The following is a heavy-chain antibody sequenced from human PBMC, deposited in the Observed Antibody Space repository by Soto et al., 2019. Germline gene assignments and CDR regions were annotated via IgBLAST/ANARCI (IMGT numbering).Heavy chain of an antibody. CDR3: ARERSTDIVVVPAAPNWFDP. CDR2: TYYRSKWYN. D-gene: IGHD2-2*01. J-gene: IGHJ5*02. Sequence: SQTLSLPCAISGDRVSSTSAAWTWLRQSPSRGLEWLGRTYYRSKWYNDYAVSVKSRITINPDTSKNQFSLQLNSVTPEDTAVYYCARERSTDIVVVPAAPNWFDPWGQGTLVTVSS. CDR1: GDRVSSTSAA. V-gene: IGHV6-1*01.